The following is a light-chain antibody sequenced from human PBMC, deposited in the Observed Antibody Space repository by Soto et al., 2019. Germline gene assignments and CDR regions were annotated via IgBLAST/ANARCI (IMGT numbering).Light chain of an antibody. CDR1: QSLSSY. V-gene: IGKV3-11*01. CDR3: QQRSNWSLT. J-gene: IGKJ4*01. CDR2: DAS. Sequence: EIVLTQSPATLSLSPGERATLSCRASQSLSSYLAWYQQKPGQAPRLLIYDASNRATGVPARFSGSGSGTDFTLTISSLEPEDFAVYYCQQRSNWSLTFGGGTKVDIK.